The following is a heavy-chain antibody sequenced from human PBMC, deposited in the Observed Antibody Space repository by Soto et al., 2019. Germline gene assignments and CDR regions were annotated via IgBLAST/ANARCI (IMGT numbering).Heavy chain of an antibody. CDR1: GFSLSTSGVG. V-gene: IGHV2-5*01. J-gene: IGHJ5*02. D-gene: IGHD3-3*01. CDR3: AHRREDFWSGYYNPSWFDP. Sequence: SGPTLVNPTQTLTLTCTFSGFSLSTSGVGVGWIRQPPGKALEWLALIYWNDDKRYSPSLKSRLTITKDTSKNQVVLTITNMNLLDTAPFFFAHRREDFWSGYYNPSWFDPWGQGTLVTVSS. CDR2: IYWNDDK.